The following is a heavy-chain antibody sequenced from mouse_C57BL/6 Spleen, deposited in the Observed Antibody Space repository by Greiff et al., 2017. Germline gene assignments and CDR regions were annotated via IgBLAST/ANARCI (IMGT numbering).Heavy chain of an antibody. D-gene: IGHD2-1*01. CDR1: GYTFTNYW. CDR3: AREDYGNFRAMDY. Sequence: QVQLQQSGAELVRPGTSVKMSCKASGYTFTNYWIGWAKQRPGQGLEWIGDIYPGGGYTNYNEKFKGKATLTADKSSSTAYMQFSSLTSEDSAIYYCAREDYGNFRAMDYWGQGTSVTVSS. V-gene: IGHV1-63*01. CDR2: IYPGGGYT. J-gene: IGHJ4*01.